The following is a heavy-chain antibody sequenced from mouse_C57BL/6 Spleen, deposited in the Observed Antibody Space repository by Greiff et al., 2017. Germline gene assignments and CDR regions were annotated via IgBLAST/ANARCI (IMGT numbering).Heavy chain of an antibody. V-gene: IGHV5-17*01. CDR3: ARGLIYYYGSSWYLDV. J-gene: IGHJ1*03. D-gene: IGHD1-1*01. CDR1: GFTFSDYG. CDR2: ISSGSSTI. Sequence: EVKLVESGGGLVKPGGSLKLSCAASGFTFSDYGMHWVRQAPEKGLEWVAYISSGSSTIYYADTVKGRFTISRDNAKNTLFLQMTSLRSEDTAMYYCARGLIYYYGSSWYLDVWGTGTTVTVSS.